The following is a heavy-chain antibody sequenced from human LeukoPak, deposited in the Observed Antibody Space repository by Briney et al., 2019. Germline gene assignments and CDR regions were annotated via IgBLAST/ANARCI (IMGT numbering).Heavy chain of an antibody. CDR3: ARDPQRWQQLPHYWYPDL. CDR2: ISYDGSNK. V-gene: IGHV3-30*03. J-gene: IGHJ2*01. CDR1: GSIFTTYG. Sequence: LAGGSLRLSCAPSGSIFTTYGIHWVRQAPGKGLEWVAVISYDGSNKFYTDSVKGRFTMSRDNSKNTLYLQMNSLTSDDTAVYYCARDPQRWQQLPHYWYPDLWGRGTLVTVSS. D-gene: IGHD5-24*01.